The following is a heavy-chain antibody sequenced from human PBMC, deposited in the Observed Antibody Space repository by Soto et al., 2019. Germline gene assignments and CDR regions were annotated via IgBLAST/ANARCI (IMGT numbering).Heavy chain of an antibody. Sequence: QMQLVQSGPEVKKPGTSVKVSCKALGFTFSSSAVQWVRQARGQRLEWIGWIVVGSGATNYAQKFQERVTITRDTSTSTVYMELSSLKSDDTAVYYCAADSDCSSTSCYSRWRAFDLWGQGTQVTVSS. CDR2: IVVGSGAT. CDR3: AADSDCSSTSCYSRWRAFDL. CDR1: GFTFSSSA. J-gene: IGHJ4*02. D-gene: IGHD2-2*01. V-gene: IGHV1-58*01.